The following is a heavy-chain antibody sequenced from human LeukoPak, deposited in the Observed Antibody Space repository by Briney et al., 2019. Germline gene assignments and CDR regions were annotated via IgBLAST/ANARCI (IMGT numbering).Heavy chain of an antibody. V-gene: IGHV1-3*01. D-gene: IGHD3-22*01. CDR3: ARPYYYDSSGYSDAFDI. CDR1: GYTFTSYA. CDR2: INAGNGNT. J-gene: IGHJ3*02. Sequence: ASVKVSCKASGYTFTSYAMHWVRQAPGQRLEWMGWINAGNGNTKYSQKFQGRVTITRDTSASTAYMELSSLRSEDTAVYYCARPYYYDSSGYSDAFDIWGQGTMVTVSS.